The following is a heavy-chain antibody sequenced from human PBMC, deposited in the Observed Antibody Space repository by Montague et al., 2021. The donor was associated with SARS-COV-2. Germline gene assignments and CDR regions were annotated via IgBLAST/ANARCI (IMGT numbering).Heavy chain of an antibody. CDR1: GGSIRSGSYY. CDR2: IYSSGGT. Sequence: TLSLTCTVSGGSIRSGSYYWSWIRQPAGKGLEWIGRIYSSGGTNYNPSPKSRVTMSVDTSKNQFSLKVSSVTAADTAVYYCARDYGDYSYYYGLDVWGQGTTVTVSS. J-gene: IGHJ6*02. D-gene: IGHD4-17*01. CDR3: ARDYGDYSYYYGLDV. V-gene: IGHV4-61*02.